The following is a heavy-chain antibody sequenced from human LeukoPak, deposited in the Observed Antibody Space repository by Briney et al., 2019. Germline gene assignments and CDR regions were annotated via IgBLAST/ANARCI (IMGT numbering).Heavy chain of an antibody. D-gene: IGHD2-21*01. CDR1: GGTFSSYA. CDR2: IIPIFGTA. CDR3: ASKGAPYCGGDCHPPKTSHIQINNWFDP. V-gene: IGHV1-69*01. Sequence: GSSVKVSCKASGGTFSSYAISWVRQAPGQGLEWMGGIIPIFGTANYAQKFQGRVTITADESTSTAYMELSSLTSEDTAVYYCASKGAPYCGGDCHPPKTSHIQINNWFDPWGQGTLVTVSS. J-gene: IGHJ5*02.